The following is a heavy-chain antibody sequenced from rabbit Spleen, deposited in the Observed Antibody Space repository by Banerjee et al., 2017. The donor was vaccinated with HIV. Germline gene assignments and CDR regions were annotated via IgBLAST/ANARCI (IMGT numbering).Heavy chain of an antibody. J-gene: IGHJ6*01. CDR2: INAITGRA. V-gene: IGHV1S45*01. D-gene: IGHD1-1*01. Sequence: QQQLEESGGGLVKPGGTLTLTCTVSGFSFSGSAWICWVRQAPGKGLEWIACINAITGRAVYASWAKGRFTISKTSSTTVTLQMTRLTAADTATYFCARDTSSSFSSYGMDLWGQGTLVTVS. CDR1: GFSFSGSAW. CDR3: ARDTSSSFSSYGMDL.